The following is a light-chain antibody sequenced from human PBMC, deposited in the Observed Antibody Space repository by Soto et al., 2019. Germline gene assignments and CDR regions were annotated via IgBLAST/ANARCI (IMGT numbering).Light chain of an antibody. CDR3: QVWDSSSDHVV. J-gene: IGLJ2*01. CDR2: YDT. Sequence: SYELTQPPSVSVAPGKTASITCRGDNIGSKTVHWYQQKPGQAPVVVIYYDTDRPSGIPERFSGSNSGNAATLTITRVEPGDEADYYCQVWDSSSDHVVFGGGTQLTVL. CDR1: NIGSKT. V-gene: IGLV3-21*04.